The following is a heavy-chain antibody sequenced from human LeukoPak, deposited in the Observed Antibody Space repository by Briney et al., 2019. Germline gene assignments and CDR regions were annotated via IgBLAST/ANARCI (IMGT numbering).Heavy chain of an antibody. CDR2: ISSGSSYI. D-gene: IGHD6-19*01. CDR1: GFTFSSYS. Sequence: PGRSLRLSCAASGFTFSSYSMNWVRQAPGKGLEWVSSISSGSSYIYYADSVKDRFTISRDNAKNSLYLQMNSLRGEDTAVYYCARIYSNGWPDHWGQGTLVTVSS. J-gene: IGHJ4*02. CDR3: ARIYSNGWPDH. V-gene: IGHV3-21*01.